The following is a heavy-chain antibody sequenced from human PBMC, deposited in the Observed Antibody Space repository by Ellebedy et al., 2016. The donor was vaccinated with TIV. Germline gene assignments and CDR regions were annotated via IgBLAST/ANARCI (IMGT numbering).Heavy chain of an antibody. V-gene: IGHV4-59*01. CDR1: GGSISSYY. J-gene: IGHJ6*02. CDR2: IYYSGST. D-gene: IGHD3-3*01. CDR3: ASSGGPYDFWSGYYSYYYGMDV. Sequence: SETLSLXXTVSGGSISSYYWSWIRQPPGKGLEWIGYIYYSGSTNYNPSLKSRVTISVDTSKNQFSLKLSSVTAADTAVYYCASSGGPYDFWSGYYSYYYGMDVWGQGTTVTVSS.